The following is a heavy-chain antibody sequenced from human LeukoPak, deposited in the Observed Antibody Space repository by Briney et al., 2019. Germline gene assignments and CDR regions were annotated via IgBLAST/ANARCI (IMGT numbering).Heavy chain of an antibody. CDR1: GYTFTAYY. D-gene: IGHD2-15*01. Sequence: ASVKVSCKASGYTFTAYYIHWVRQAPGQGLEWMGWIHPNTAGRNYAQNAQKFQGRITMTRDTSIRTAYMELSRLRSDDTAVYYCATCSGGSCYSPGHWGQGTLVTVSS. J-gene: IGHJ4*02. CDR3: ATCSGGSCYSPGH. V-gene: IGHV1-2*02. CDR2: IHPNTAGR.